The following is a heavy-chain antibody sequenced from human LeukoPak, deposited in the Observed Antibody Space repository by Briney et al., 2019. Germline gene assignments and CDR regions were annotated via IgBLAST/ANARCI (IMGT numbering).Heavy chain of an antibody. CDR2: INHSGST. CDR3: ARDSSDYSSGWYGYFQH. D-gene: IGHD6-19*01. J-gene: IGHJ1*01. V-gene: IGHV4-34*01. Sequence: PSETLSLTCAVYGGSFSGYYWSWIRQPPGKGLEWIGEINHSGSTNYNPSLKSRVTISVDTSKNQFSLKLSSVTAADTAVYYCARDSSDYSSGWYGYFQHWGQGTLVTVSS. CDR1: GGSFSGYY.